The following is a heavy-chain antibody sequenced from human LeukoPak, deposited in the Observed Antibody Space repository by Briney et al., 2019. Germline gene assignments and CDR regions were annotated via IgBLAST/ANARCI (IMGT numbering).Heavy chain of an antibody. D-gene: IGHD1-14*01. CDR2: IGGNGGSI. J-gene: IGHJ4*02. Sequence: HPGGSLRLSCVGSGFTFRRYAMIWVRQAPGKGLEHVSGIGGNGGSIYYSDSAKGRFTISRDNSRNTLFLQMNSLRAADTAVYYCAKDDGQTDHIHYWGQGTLVTVSS. CDR3: AKDDGQTDHIHY. V-gene: IGHV3-23*01. CDR1: GFTFRRYA.